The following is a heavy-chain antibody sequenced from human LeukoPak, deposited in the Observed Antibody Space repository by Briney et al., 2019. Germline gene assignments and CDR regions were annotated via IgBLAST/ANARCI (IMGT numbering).Heavy chain of an antibody. CDR2: ISSSGSTI. D-gene: IGHD2-15*01. V-gene: IGHV3-48*04. CDR3: ARGDIVVVVAATFSYHY. CDR1: GFTFSSYS. J-gene: IGHJ4*02. Sequence: GGSLRLSCAASGFTFSSYSMNWVRQAPGKGLEWVSYISSSGSTIYYADSVKGRFTISRDNAKNSLYLQMNSLRAEDTAVYYCARGDIVVVVAATFSYHYWGQGTLVTVSS.